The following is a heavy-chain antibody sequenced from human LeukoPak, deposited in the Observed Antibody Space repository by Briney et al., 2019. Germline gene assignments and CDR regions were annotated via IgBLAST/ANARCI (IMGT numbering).Heavy chain of an antibody. CDR1: GGTFSSYA. D-gene: IGHD4-17*01. J-gene: IGHJ6*03. V-gene: IGHV1-69*05. CDR3: ARRGFGTGRTTVTPDYYMDV. Sequence: ASVKVSCKASGGTFSSYAISWVRQAPGQGLEWMGGIIPIFGTANYAQKFQGRVTITTDESTSTAYMELSSLRSEDTAVYYCARRGFGTGRTTVTPDYYMDVWGKGTTVTVSS. CDR2: IIPIFGTA.